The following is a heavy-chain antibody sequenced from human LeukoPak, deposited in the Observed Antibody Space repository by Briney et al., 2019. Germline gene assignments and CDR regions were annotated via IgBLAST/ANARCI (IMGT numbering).Heavy chain of an antibody. V-gene: IGHV1-8*01. CDR3: ARVMGIAVANDY. Sequence: ASVKDSCKASGYTFTSYDINWVRQATGQGLEWMGWMNPNSGNTGYAQKFQGRVTMTRNTSISTAYMELSSLRSEDTAVYYCARVMGIAVANDYWGQGTLVTVSS. CDR2: MNPNSGNT. D-gene: IGHD6-19*01. J-gene: IGHJ4*02. CDR1: GYTFTSYD.